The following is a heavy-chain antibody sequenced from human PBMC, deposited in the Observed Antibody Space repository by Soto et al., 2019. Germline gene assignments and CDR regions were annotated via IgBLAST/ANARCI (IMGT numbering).Heavy chain of an antibody. CDR2: INPNNGAT. CDR3: ASRVLCDMDV. CDR1: GDTFTTNY. J-gene: IGHJ6*02. V-gene: IGHV1-46*01. D-gene: IGHD2-21*01. Sequence: ASVKVSCKASGDTFTTNYIHWVRQAPGQGLEWMGRINPNNGATLYAQEFQGRLILTTDTSTSTVYMDLNSVKSEDSAVYYCASRVLCDMDVWAQRTTVTVSS.